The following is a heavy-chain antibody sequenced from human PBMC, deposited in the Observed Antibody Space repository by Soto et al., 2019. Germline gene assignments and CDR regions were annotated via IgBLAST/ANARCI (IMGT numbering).Heavy chain of an antibody. CDR2: IYPGDSDT. CDR3: ARTSAAGKYYYGMDV. Sequence: GESLKISCKGSGYSFTSYWIGWVRQMPGKGLEWMGIIYPGDSDTRYSPSFQGQVTISADKSISAAYLQWSSLKASDTAMYYCARTSAAGKYYYGMDVWGQGTTVTVSS. D-gene: IGHD6-13*01. J-gene: IGHJ6*02. V-gene: IGHV5-51*01. CDR1: GYSFTSYW.